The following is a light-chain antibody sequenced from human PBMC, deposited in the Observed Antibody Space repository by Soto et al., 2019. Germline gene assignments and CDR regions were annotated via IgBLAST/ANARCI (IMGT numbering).Light chain of an antibody. V-gene: IGKV3-20*01. CDR1: QSVSNY. Sequence: EIVLTQSPGTLSLSPGERATLSCRDSQSVSNYLAWYQHKPGQAPRLLIYGASSRATGIPDRFSGSGSETDFTLTISRLEPEDFAVYCCQQYGGSPQTFGQGTKVDIK. J-gene: IGKJ1*01. CDR3: QQYGGSPQT. CDR2: GAS.